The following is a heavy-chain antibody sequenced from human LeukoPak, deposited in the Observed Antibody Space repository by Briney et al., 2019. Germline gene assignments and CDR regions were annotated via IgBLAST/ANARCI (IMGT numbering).Heavy chain of an antibody. D-gene: IGHD6-19*01. J-gene: IGHJ4*02. CDR1: GYTFTSYY. V-gene: IGHV1-46*01. Sequence: ASVKVSCKASGYTFTSYYRHWVRQAPGQGLEWMGILNPSGGSTSYAQKFQGRVTMTRDTSTSTVYMELSSLRSEDTAVYYCARGIAVAGASDYWGQGTLVTVSS. CDR3: ARGIAVAGASDY. CDR2: LNPSGGST.